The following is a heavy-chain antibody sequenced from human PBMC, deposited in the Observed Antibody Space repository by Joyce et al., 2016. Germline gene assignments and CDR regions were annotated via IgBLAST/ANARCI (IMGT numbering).Heavy chain of an antibody. CDR2: IYHSGIT. CDR3: ARDPRGGGGYFDY. J-gene: IGHJ4*02. Sequence: QVQLQESGPGLVKPSGTLSLTCDVSGGSISSRNWWSWVRQSPGKGLEWIGEIYHSGITNYNPSLKSRVTISVDKSKNQVSLKLRSVTAADTAIYYGARDPRGGGGYFDYWGPGTLVTVSS. V-gene: IGHV4-4*02. CDR1: GGSISSRNW. D-gene: IGHD3-16*01.